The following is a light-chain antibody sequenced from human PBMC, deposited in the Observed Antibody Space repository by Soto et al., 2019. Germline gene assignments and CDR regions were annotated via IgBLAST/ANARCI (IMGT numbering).Light chain of an antibody. CDR1: QGISTY. CDR2: AAS. CDR3: QQLITYPQT. V-gene: IGKV1-9*01. J-gene: IGKJ1*01. Sequence: DIQLTQSPSFLSASVGDRVTMTCRASQGISTYLAWYQQKPGKAPKLLIYAASTLQSGVPSRFSGSGSGTEFALAISSLQPEDFATYYCQQLITYPQTFGQGTKWIS.